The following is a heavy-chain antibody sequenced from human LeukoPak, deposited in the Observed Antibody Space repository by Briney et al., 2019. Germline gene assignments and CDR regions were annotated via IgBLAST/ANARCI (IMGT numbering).Heavy chain of an antibody. CDR3: ARDYCSGGSCYSYYFDY. Sequence: PGGSLRLSCAASGFTFSSYAMRWVRQAPGKGLEWVAVISYDGSNKYYADSVKGRFTISRDNSKNTLYLQMNSLRAEDTAVYYCARDYCSGGSCYSYYFDYGGREPWSPSPQ. CDR1: GFTFSSYA. J-gene: IGHJ4*02. D-gene: IGHD2-15*01. V-gene: IGHV3-30*01. CDR2: ISYDGSNK.